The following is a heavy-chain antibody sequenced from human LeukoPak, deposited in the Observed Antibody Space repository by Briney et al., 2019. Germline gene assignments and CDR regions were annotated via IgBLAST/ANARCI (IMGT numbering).Heavy chain of an antibody. J-gene: IGHJ4*02. CDR2: IYYSGST. D-gene: IGHD6-19*01. CDR3: ARDRSSSGWYYFDY. CDR1: GGSFSGYY. V-gene: IGHV4-59*01. Sequence: SDTLSLTCAVYGGSFSGYYWSWIRQPPGKGLEWIGYIYYSGSTNYNPSLKSRVTISVDTSKNQFSLKLSSVTAADTAVYYCARDRSSSGWYYFDYWGQGTLVTVSS.